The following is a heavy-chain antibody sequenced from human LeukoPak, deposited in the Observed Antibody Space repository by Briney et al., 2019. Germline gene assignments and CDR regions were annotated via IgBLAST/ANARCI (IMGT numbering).Heavy chain of an antibody. J-gene: IGHJ4*02. CDR1: GFTFSSYA. Sequence: GGSLRLSCAASGFTFSSYAMHWVRQAPGKGLEWVAVISYDGSNKYYADSVKGRFTISRDNSKNTLYLQMNSLRAEDTAVYYCAKEYQHDYGDYAPPGYWGQGTLVTVSS. D-gene: IGHD4-17*01. CDR2: ISYDGSNK. V-gene: IGHV3-30-3*01. CDR3: AKEYQHDYGDYAPPGY.